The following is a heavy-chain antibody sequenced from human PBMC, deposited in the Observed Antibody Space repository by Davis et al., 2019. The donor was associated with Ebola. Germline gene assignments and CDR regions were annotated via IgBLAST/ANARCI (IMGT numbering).Heavy chain of an antibody. CDR1: GGSISSYY. J-gene: IGHJ3*02. CDR3: VQEMATAFDI. D-gene: IGHD5-24*01. CDR2: IYYSGST. V-gene: IGHV4-59*08. Sequence: MPSETLSLTCTVSGGSISSYYWSWIRQPPGKGLEWIGYIYYSGSTNYNPSLKSRVTISVDTSKNQFSLKLSSVTAADTAVYYCVQEMATAFDIWGQGTMVTVSS.